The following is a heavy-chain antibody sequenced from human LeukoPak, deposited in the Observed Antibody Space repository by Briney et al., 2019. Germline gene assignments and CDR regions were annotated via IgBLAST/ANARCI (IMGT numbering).Heavy chain of an antibody. CDR1: GFTFSSYA. J-gene: IGHJ6*02. D-gene: IGHD4-17*01. CDR2: ISYDGSSK. Sequence: GGSLRLSCAASGFTFSSYAMHWVRQAPGKGLEWVAVISYDGSSKYYADSVKGRFTISRDNSKNTLYLQMNSLRAEDTAVYYCARDLQLWATTDYYGMDVWGQGTTVTVSS. CDR3: ARDLQLWATTDYYGMDV. V-gene: IGHV3-30-3*01.